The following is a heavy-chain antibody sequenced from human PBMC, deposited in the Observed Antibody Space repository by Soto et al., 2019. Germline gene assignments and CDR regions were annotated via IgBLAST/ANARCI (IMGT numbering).Heavy chain of an antibody. D-gene: IGHD3-10*01. Sequence: ASVKVSCKDSGYTFTGYYMHSLRHSPGQGLEWMGWINPNSGGTNYAQKFQGWVTMTRDTSISTAYMELSRLRSDDTAVYYCARARGLGESEVYGMDVWGQGTTVTVSS. CDR1: GYTFTGYY. CDR2: INPNSGGT. V-gene: IGHV1-2*04. CDR3: ARARGLGESEVYGMDV. J-gene: IGHJ6*02.